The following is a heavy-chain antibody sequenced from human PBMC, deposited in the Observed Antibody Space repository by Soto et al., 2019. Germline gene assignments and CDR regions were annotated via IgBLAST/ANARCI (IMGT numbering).Heavy chain of an antibody. J-gene: IGHJ6*02. Sequence: SETLSLTCTVSGGSISSSSYYWGWIRQPPGKGLEWIGSIYYSGSTYYNPSLKSRVTISVDTSKNQFSLKLSSVTAADTAVYYCARRVEQVGYYYCGMDVWGQGSTVTVSS. D-gene: IGHD1-26*01. CDR2: IYYSGST. V-gene: IGHV4-39*01. CDR1: GGSISSSSYY. CDR3: ARRVEQVGYYYCGMDV.